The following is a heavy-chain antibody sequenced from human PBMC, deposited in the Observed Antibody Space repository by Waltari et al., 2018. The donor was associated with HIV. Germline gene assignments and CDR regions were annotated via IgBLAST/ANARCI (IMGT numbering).Heavy chain of an antibody. CDR1: GYTFGSHD. J-gene: IGHJ2*01. CDR2: MNPNSGNT. D-gene: IGHD3-10*01. CDR3: ARGSGDTYGHLYFDL. V-gene: IGHV1-8*01. Sequence: QVQLLQSGAEVKQPGASVKVSCKASGYTFGSHDINWVRTATGQGLEWMGWMNPNSGNTDYAQRFQGRVTMTRNTSISTAYLELSSLKSDDTAVYFCARGSGDTYGHLYFDLWGRGTLVSVSS.